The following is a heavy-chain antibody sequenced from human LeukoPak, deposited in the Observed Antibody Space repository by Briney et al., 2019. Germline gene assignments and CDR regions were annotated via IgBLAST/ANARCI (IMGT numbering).Heavy chain of an antibody. J-gene: IGHJ4*02. Sequence: SETLSLTCSVSGASISGYYWSWIRQTPGKGLEWIGYVYYTGSTNYNPSLQSRVTITVDTSNNRFSLNLRSVTAADTAVYYCARYMRDSGTYDFDYWGQGTLVTVSS. CDR2: VYYTGST. CDR3: ARYMRDSGTYDFDY. V-gene: IGHV4-59*13. D-gene: IGHD3-3*01. CDR1: GASISGYY.